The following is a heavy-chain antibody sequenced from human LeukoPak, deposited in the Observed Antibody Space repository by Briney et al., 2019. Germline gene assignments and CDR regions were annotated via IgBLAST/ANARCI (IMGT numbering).Heavy chain of an antibody. J-gene: IGHJ6*02. CDR2: IYSGGST. CDR3: ATAVYYYYGMDV. Sequence: GGSLRLSCAASGFTFSNYAMTWVRQAPGKGLEWVSVIYSGGSTYYADSVKGRFTISRDNSKNTLYLQMNSLRAEDTAVYYCATAVYYYYGMDVWGQGTTVTVSS. V-gene: IGHV3-53*01. CDR1: GFTFSNYA.